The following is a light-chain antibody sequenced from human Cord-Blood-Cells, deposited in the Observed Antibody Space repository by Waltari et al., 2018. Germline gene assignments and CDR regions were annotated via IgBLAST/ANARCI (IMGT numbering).Light chain of an antibody. V-gene: IGLV2-11*01. CDR2: DVS. CDR3: CSYAGSYTLV. CDR1: SSDVGGYNY. J-gene: IGLJ2*01. Sequence: QSALTQPRSVSGSPGQSVTISCTGTSSDVGGYNYVSWYQQHPGKAPKLMIYDVSKRPSGFPDRFSGSKSGNTASLTISGLQAEDEAEYYCCSYAGSYTLVFGGGTKLTVL.